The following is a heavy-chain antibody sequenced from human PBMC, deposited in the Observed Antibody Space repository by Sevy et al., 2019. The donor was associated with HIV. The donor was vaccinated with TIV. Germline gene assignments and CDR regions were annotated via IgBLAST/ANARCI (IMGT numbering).Heavy chain of an antibody. Sequence: GGSLRLSCAASEFIFDDYAMHWVRQVPGRGLQWVSGISWNSGAIDYADSVKGRFTMSRDNAKNSLYLQMNNLRLEDTALYYCAKDRGYSYSSIDFWGQGPLVTVSS. J-gene: IGHJ4*02. CDR3: AKDRGYSYSSIDF. CDR1: EFIFDDYA. V-gene: IGHV3-9*01. D-gene: IGHD5-18*01. CDR2: ISWNSGAI.